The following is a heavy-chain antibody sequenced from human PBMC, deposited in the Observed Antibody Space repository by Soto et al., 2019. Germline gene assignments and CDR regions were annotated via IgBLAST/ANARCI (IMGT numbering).Heavy chain of an antibody. CDR1: GFTFSSYG. J-gene: IGHJ6*02. D-gene: IGHD5-12*01. V-gene: IGHV3-33*01. CDR3: SSDLYDVAPFRRFPYGMYV. CDR2: IWYDGSNT. Sequence: GGSLRLSCAASGFTFSSYGMHWVRQAPGKGLEWVAVIWYDGSNTYYADSVKGRFTISRDNSKNTLYLQMNSLRAEDTAVYDCSSDLYDVAPFRRFPYGMYVWGQGTTVTISS.